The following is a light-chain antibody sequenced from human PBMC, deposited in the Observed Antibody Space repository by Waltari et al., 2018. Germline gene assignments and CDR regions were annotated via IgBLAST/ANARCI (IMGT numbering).Light chain of an antibody. V-gene: IGKV3-15*01. Sequence: EIVMTQSPATLSVSPGARATTSCRASQTISTNLAWYQQKPGQAPRILIYGASTRATGIPARCSGSGSGKEFTLTISSLQSEDFAVYYCQQYNNWPYTFGQGTKLQIK. CDR2: GAS. J-gene: IGKJ2*01. CDR3: QQYNNWPYT. CDR1: QTISTN.